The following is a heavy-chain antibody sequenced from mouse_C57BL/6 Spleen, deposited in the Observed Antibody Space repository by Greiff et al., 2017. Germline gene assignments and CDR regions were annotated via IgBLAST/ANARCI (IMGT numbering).Heavy chain of an antibody. J-gene: IGHJ3*01. V-gene: IGHV1-15*01. Sequence: VQLQHSGAELVRPGASVTLSCKASGYTFTDYEMHWVKQTPVHGLEWIGAIDPETGGTAYNQKFKGKAILTADKSSSTAYMELRSLTSEDSAVYYCTRFYGSSPWFAYWGQGTLVTVSA. D-gene: IGHD1-1*01. CDR3: TRFYGSSPWFAY. CDR1: GYTFTDYE. CDR2: IDPETGGT.